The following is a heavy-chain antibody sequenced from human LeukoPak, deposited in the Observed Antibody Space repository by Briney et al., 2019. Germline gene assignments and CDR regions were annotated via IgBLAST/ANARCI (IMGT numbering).Heavy chain of an antibody. V-gene: IGHV4-34*01. D-gene: IGHD4-17*01. J-gene: IGHJ4*02. CDR1: GGSFSGYY. CDR3: ARGGDYGEHFDY. CDR2: INHSGST. Sequence: PSETLSLTCAVYGGSFSGYYWSWIRQPPGKGLEWIGEINHSGSTNYNPSLKSRVTISVDTSKNQFSLKLSSVTAADTAVYYCARGGDYGEHFDYWGQGTLVTVSS.